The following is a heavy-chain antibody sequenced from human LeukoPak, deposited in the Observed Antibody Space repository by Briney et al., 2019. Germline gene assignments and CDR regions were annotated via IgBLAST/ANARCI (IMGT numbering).Heavy chain of an antibody. J-gene: IGHJ6*02. V-gene: IGHV1-2*02. CDR2: INPNSGGT. CDR3: AREIDPIVVVPAASGHYYYGMDV. Sequence: ASVKVSCKASGYSFTSFGVNWVRQAPGQRLEWMGWINPNSGGTNYAQKFQGRVTMTRDTSISTAYMELSRLRSDDTAVYYCAREIDPIVVVPAASGHYYYGMDVWGQGTTVTVSS. CDR1: GYSFTSFG. D-gene: IGHD2-2*01.